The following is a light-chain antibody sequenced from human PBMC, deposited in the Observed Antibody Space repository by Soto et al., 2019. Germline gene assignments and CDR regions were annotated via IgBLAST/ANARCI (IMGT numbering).Light chain of an antibody. V-gene: IGKV1D-12*01. Sequence: DIQMTQSPSFVSASLGDRVTLTCRASQYISIWLAWYQQRLGEAPRLLIFSASTLKNGVPARFSGSGSGTDFTLTISGLQPEDVGNYCCQQGRTSPFSFCPGTKV. CDR1: QYISIW. J-gene: IGKJ3*01. CDR2: SAS. CDR3: QQGRTSPFS.